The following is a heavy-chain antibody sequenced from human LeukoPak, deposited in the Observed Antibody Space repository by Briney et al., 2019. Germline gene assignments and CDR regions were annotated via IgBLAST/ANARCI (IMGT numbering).Heavy chain of an antibody. Sequence: PSETLSLTCTVSGGSISSSSYYWGWIRQPPGKGLEWIGSIYYSGSTYYNPSLKSRVTISVDTSKNQFSLKLSSVTAADTAVYYCAGLGTMVRGVKAYYFDYWGQGTLVTVSS. CDR2: IYYSGST. CDR3: AGLGTMVRGVKAYYFDY. J-gene: IGHJ4*02. CDR1: GGSISSSSYY. D-gene: IGHD3-10*01. V-gene: IGHV4-39*01.